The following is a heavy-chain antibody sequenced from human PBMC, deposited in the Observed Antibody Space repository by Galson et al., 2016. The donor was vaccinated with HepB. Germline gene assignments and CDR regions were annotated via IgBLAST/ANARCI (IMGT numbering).Heavy chain of an antibody. V-gene: IGHV2-70*04. J-gene: IGHJ4*02. CDR3: ARSLFYGDYAY. Sequence: PALVKPTQTLTLTCIFSGFSLSTSGMRVSWIRQPPGKALEWLARIDWDDDKFYSTSLKTRLTISKDTSKNQVVLTMTNMDPVDTATYYCARSLFYGDYAYWGQGTLVTVSS. CDR2: IDWDDDK. D-gene: IGHD4-17*01. CDR1: GFSLSTSGMR.